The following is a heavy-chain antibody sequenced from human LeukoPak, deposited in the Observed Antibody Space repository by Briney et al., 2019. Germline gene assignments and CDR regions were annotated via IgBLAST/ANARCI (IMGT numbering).Heavy chain of an antibody. CDR3: ARGAAPQGY. CDR2: INRDGSTT. D-gene: IGHD2-15*01. Sequence: GGSLRLSCAASGIIFSNYWMHWVRQAPGKGLVWVSRINRDGSTTAYADSVKGRFTISRDNAKNTLYLQMNSLRAEDSAVYYCARGAAPQGYWGQGTLVTVSS. J-gene: IGHJ4*02. V-gene: IGHV3-74*03. CDR1: GIIFSNYW.